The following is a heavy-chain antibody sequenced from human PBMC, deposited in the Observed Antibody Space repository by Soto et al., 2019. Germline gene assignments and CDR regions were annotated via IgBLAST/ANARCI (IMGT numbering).Heavy chain of an antibody. CDR1: GFTFSTYG. D-gene: IGHD3-22*01. V-gene: IGHV3-21*01. J-gene: IGHJ5*02. Sequence: SLRLSCAASGFTFSTYGMNWVRQSPGKGLEWLSSISDSGHYIYYADSVKGRFTISRDNAKNSLFLQMNSLRGEDTAVYYCARSGLALPYSASHWCGPCGHGTLVAVSS. CDR2: ISDSGHYI. CDR3: ARSGLALPYSASHWCGP.